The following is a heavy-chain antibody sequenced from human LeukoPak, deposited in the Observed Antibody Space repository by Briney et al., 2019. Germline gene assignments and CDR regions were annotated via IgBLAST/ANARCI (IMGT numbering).Heavy chain of an antibody. V-gene: IGHV4-34*01. CDR1: GGSFSGYY. CDR2: IHRSGST. CDR3: ARVNWVPDY. D-gene: IGHD1-1*01. J-gene: IGHJ4*02. Sequence: SETLSLTCAVYGGSFSGYYWGWIRQPPGKGLELIAIIHRSGSTYHNPSLKSRVTMSVDTSKNQFSLILNSVTAADTAVYYCARVNWVPDYWGQGTLVTVSS.